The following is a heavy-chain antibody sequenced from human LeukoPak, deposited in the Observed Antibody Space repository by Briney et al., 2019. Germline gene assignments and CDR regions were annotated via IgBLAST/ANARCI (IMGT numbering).Heavy chain of an antibody. CDR3: AKVGKNAGFGKYYFDY. D-gene: IGHD3-10*01. CDR2: ISWNSGYI. Sequence: PGGSLRLSCAASGFTFDDYAMHWVRQAPGKGLEWVSGISWNSGYIGYEDSVKGRFTISRDNAKNSLYLQMNSLRAEDTALYYCAKVGKNAGFGKYYFDYWGQGTLVTVSS. J-gene: IGHJ4*02. CDR1: GFTFDDYA. V-gene: IGHV3-9*01.